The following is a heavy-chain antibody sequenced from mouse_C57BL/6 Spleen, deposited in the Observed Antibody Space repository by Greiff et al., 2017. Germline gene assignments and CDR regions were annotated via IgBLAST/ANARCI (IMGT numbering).Heavy chain of an antibody. Sequence: QVQLQQSGPGLVAPSQSLSITCTVSGFSLTSYAISWVRQPPGKGLEWLGVIWTGRGTNYNSALKSRLSISKDNSKSQVFLKMNSLQTDDTARYYCARSYLYAMDDWGQGTSVTVSS. CDR3: ARSYLYAMDD. CDR1: GFSLTSYA. D-gene: IGHD5-5*01. CDR2: IWTGRGT. J-gene: IGHJ4*01. V-gene: IGHV2-9-1*01.